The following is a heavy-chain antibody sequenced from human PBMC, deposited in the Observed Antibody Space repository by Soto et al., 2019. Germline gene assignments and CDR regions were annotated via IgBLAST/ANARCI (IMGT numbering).Heavy chain of an antibody. Sequence: QVRLQESGPGLVKPSETLSLTCTVSGGSVSSGSYYWSWIRQPPGKGLEWIGYIYYSGSTNYNPSLKSRVTISVDTSKNQFSLKLSSVTAADTAVYYCASEWRYCSGGSCYPTGAGYWGQGTLVTVSS. CDR1: GGSVSSGSYY. CDR3: ASEWRYCSGGSCYPTGAGY. D-gene: IGHD2-15*01. V-gene: IGHV4-61*01. CDR2: IYYSGST. J-gene: IGHJ4*02.